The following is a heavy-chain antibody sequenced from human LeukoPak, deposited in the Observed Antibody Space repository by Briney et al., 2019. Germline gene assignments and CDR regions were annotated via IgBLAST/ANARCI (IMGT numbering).Heavy chain of an antibody. Sequence: GGSLRLSCAASGFTFSDYAMHWVRQAPGKGLEWVAVLSYDGSKTYYADSVKGRFTISRDNSKNTLYLQMNSLRAEDTAVYYCAKVYYYGSGSYYNANDDAFDIWGQGTMVTVSS. CDR3: AKVYYYGSGSYYNANDDAFDI. CDR1: GFTFSDYA. CDR2: LSYDGSKT. D-gene: IGHD3-10*01. V-gene: IGHV3-30-3*01. J-gene: IGHJ3*02.